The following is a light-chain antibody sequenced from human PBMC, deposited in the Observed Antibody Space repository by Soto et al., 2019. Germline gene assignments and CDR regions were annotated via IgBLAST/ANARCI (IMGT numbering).Light chain of an antibody. Sequence: EIVMMQSPATLSVSPGERATLSCRASQSVSSNLAWYQQKPGQTPRLLIYGASTRVTGIPARFSGSGSGTEFTLTISSLQSEDFAVYYCQQYNNWLYTFGQGTKLEIK. V-gene: IGKV3-15*01. CDR1: QSVSSN. CDR3: QQYNNWLYT. CDR2: GAS. J-gene: IGKJ2*01.